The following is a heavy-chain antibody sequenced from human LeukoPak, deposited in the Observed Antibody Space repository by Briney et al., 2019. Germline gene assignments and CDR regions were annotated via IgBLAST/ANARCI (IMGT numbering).Heavy chain of an antibody. CDR1: GFTFSSDA. CDR3: AKVLPPHSSGYYYSPGLDY. Sequence: GGSLRLSCAASGFTFSSDAMSWVRQPPGKGLGWVSAISGSGGSTYYADSGTGRFTISRDKSKNTLYLHMTSLRAEDTAVYYCAKVLPPHSSGYYYSPGLDYWGQGTLVTVSS. V-gene: IGHV3-23*01. CDR2: ISGSGGST. J-gene: IGHJ4*02. D-gene: IGHD3-22*01.